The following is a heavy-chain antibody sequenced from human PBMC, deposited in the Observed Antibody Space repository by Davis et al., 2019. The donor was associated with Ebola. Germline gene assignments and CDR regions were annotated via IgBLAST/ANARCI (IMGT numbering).Heavy chain of an antibody. CDR3: ARGWKGNINWNYYYYYGMDV. CDR1: GGSFSGYY. CDR2: INHSGST. Sequence: GSLRLSCAVYGGSFSGYYWSWIRQPPGKGLEWIGEINHSGSTNYNPSLKSRVTISVDTSKNQFSLKLSSVTAADTAVYYCARGWKGNINWNYYYYYGMDVWGQGTTVTVSS. D-gene: IGHD1-1*01. V-gene: IGHV4-34*01. J-gene: IGHJ6*02.